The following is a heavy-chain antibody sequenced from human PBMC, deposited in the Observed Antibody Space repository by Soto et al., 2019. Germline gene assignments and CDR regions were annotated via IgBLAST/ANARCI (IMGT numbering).Heavy chain of an antibody. Sequence: SETLSLTCTVSGGSISSSSYYWSWIRQPPGKGLEWIGYIYYSGSTYYNPSLKSRVTISVDTSKNQFSLKLSSVTAADTAVYYCARDQMAYCRSTSCILSDYWGQGTLVTSPQ. CDR3: ARDQMAYCRSTSCILSDY. D-gene: IGHD2-2*01. CDR2: IYYSGST. J-gene: IGHJ4*02. V-gene: IGHV4-30-4*01. CDR1: GGSISSSSYY.